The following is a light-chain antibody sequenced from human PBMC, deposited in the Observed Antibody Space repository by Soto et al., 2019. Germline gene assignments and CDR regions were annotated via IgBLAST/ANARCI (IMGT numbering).Light chain of an antibody. CDR3: QQYGSSVVT. CDR2: GAS. J-gene: IGKJ5*01. Sequence: EIGLTQSPGTLSLYPGERATLSCRASQSFNSNHLAWYQQRPGQAPRLLIYGASIRATGIPDRFSGSGSGTDFTLTISRLEPEDFAVFYCQQYGSSVVTFGQGKRREIK. CDR1: QSFNSNH. V-gene: IGKV3-20*01.